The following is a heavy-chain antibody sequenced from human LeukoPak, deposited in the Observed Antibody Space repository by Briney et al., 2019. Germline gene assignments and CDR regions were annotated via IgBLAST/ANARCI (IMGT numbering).Heavy chain of an antibody. CDR2: INQDGSVI. D-gene: IGHD2-8*02. V-gene: IGHV3-7*01. CDR1: GVYW. Sequence: PGGSLRLSCAVSGVYWMSWVRQAPGKGLEWVANINQDGSVIYYVDSVKGRCTISRDNAKNSLYLQMNSLRAEDTGVYYCATSSGAPGNMWGQGTLVTVSS. CDR3: ATSSGAPGNM. J-gene: IGHJ4*02.